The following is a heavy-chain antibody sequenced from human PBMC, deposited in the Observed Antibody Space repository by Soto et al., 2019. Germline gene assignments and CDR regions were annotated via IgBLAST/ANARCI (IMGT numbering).Heavy chain of an antibody. D-gene: IGHD2-15*01. V-gene: IGHV1-46*01. CDR3: ARDNSQKYGTPAASSWFHH. CDR2: INPSGDSR. Sequence: VSSVKVSCKASGFSFSDYFMHWVRQAPGQGLEWMGIINPSGDSRNYAQKFQGRVTITRDTSTSTVYMDLSSLRYEDTAGYYCARDNSQKYGTPAASSWFHHWGQGTPLAVSS. CDR1: GFSFSDYF. J-gene: IGHJ5*02.